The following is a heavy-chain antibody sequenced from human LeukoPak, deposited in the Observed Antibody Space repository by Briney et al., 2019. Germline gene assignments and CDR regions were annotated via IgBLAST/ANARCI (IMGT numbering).Heavy chain of an antibody. CDR3: ARDHCSGGSCYPPNWFDP. Sequence: ASVKDSCKASGYTFTSYGISWVRQAPGQGLEWMGWISAYNGNTNYAQKLQGRVTMTTDTSTSTAYMELRSLRSDDTAVYYCARDHCSGGSCYPPNWFDPWGQGTLVTVSS. CDR1: GYTFTSYG. CDR2: ISAYNGNT. V-gene: IGHV1-18*04. D-gene: IGHD2-15*01. J-gene: IGHJ5*02.